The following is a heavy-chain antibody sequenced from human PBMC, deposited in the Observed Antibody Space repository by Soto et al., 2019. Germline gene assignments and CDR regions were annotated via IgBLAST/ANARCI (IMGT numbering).Heavy chain of an antibody. CDR1: GGPLSSYY. Sequence: SGTPSLPRTVSGGPLSSYYWSLIRQPPGKGLEWIGYIYYSGSTNYNPSLKSRVTISVDTSKNQFSLKLSSVTAADTAVYYCARRYGDCFDFWGQGTLVTVSS. V-gene: IGHV4-59*08. CDR2: IYYSGST. D-gene: IGHD4-17*01. J-gene: IGHJ4*02. CDR3: ARRYGDCFDF.